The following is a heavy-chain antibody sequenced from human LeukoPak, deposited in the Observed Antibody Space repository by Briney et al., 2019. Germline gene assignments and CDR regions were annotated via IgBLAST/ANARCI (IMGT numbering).Heavy chain of an antibody. CDR3: ARYVYCSGGSCYQH. CDR1: GFTVSSNY. V-gene: IGHV3-53*01. D-gene: IGHD2-15*01. CDR2: IYSDGST. J-gene: IGHJ1*01. Sequence: GGSLRLSCAASGFTVSSNYMSWVRQAPGKGLEWVSVIYSDGSTYYADSVKGRFTISRDNSKNTLYLQMNSLRAEDTAVYYCARYVYCSGGSCYQHWGQGTLVTVSS.